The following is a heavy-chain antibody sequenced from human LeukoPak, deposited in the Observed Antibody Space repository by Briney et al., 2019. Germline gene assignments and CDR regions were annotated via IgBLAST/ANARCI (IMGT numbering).Heavy chain of an antibody. Sequence: RGSLRLSCAASGFSVSNTYMSWVRQAPGKGLEWVSIIYSGGNTYYADSVKGRFTISSDNSKNTLYLQMNRLRPEDTAVYYCARGTVTAPDYWGQGTLVTVSS. J-gene: IGHJ4*02. CDR2: IYSGGNT. CDR1: GFSVSNTY. V-gene: IGHV3-53*01. D-gene: IGHD2-21*02. CDR3: ARGTVTAPDY.